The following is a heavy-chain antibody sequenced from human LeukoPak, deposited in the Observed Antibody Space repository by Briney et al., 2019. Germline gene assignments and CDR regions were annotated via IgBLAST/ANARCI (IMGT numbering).Heavy chain of an antibody. CDR3: ARHPLAARRDY. CDR2: IYHSGST. Sequence: SQTLSLTCAVSGGSISSGGYSWSWIRQPPGKGLEWIGYIYHSGSTYYNPSLKSRVTISVDTSKNQFSLKLSSVTAADTAVYYCARHPLAARRDYWGQGTLVTVSS. CDR1: GGSISSGGYS. D-gene: IGHD6-6*01. J-gene: IGHJ4*02. V-gene: IGHV4-30-2*03.